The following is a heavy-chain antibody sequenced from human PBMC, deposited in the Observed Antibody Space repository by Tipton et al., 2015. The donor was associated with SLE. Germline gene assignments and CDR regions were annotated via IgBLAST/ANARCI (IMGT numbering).Heavy chain of an antibody. CDR2: IHSSGTT. Sequence: TLSLTCSVSGGAVIHNYWSWIRQPPGKGLEWIGYIHSSGTTKYNSSLRRRVTISVDTSKNQFSLRLTSVTAADAAVYYCARHGRGSACFDYWGQGALVTVSS. V-gene: IGHV4-59*02. CDR3: ARHGRGSACFDY. CDR1: GGAVIHNY. D-gene: IGHD2-2*01. J-gene: IGHJ4*02.